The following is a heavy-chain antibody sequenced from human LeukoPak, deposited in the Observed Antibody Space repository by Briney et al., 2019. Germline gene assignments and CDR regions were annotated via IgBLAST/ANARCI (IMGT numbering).Heavy chain of an antibody. V-gene: IGHV5-51*01. CDR2: IYPGDSDT. Sequence: GESLKISCKGSGYSFTSYWIGWVRQMPGKGLEWMGIIYPGDSDTRYSPSFQGQVTISADKSISTAYLQWSSLKASDTAMYYCERQPGSGSYYGWFDSWGQGTLVTVSS. CDR3: ERQPGSGSYYGWFDS. D-gene: IGHD1-26*01. J-gene: IGHJ5*01. CDR1: GYSFTSYW.